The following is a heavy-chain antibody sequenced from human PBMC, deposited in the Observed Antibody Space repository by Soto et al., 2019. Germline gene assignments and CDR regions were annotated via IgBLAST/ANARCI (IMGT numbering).Heavy chain of an antibody. CDR2: IYYSGST. V-gene: IGHV4-59*01. J-gene: IGHJ6*02. CDR1: GGSISSYY. CDR3: ARDQLASSVSGYYGMDV. D-gene: IGHD1-26*01. Sequence: SETLSLTCTVSGGSISSYYWSWIRQPPGKGLEWIGYIYYSGSTNYNPSLKSRVTISVDTSKNQFSLKLSSVTAADTAVYYCARDQLASSVSGYYGMDVWGQGTTVTV.